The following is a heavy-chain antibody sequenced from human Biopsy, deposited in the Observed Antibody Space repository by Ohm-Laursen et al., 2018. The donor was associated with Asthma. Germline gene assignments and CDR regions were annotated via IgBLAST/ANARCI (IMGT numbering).Heavy chain of an antibody. V-gene: IGHV3-30*03. D-gene: IGHD5-24*01. CDR2: ISYDGSNK. Sequence: SLRLSCAASGFTFCSYGMHWVRQAPGKGLEWVAVISYDGSNKYYADSVKGRFTISRDNSKNTLYLQMNSLRAEDTAVYYCARDMNRDGWYFDYWGQGTLVTVSS. CDR3: ARDMNRDGWYFDY. J-gene: IGHJ4*02. CDR1: GFTFCSYG.